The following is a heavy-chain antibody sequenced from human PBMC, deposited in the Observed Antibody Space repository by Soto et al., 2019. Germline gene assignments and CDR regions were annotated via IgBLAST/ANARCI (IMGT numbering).Heavy chain of an antibody. CDR1: GGSFSGYY. Sequence: AETLSLTCAVYGGSFSGYYWRWVRQPPGNVREWIGEIDYSGSINFNPSLESRVTILVDTSKNQFSLKLSSVTAADTAVYYCARGGGNHGDGIYYYHGTDVWGQGTTVTVS. J-gene: IGHJ6*02. CDR3: ARGGGNHGDGIYYYHGTDV. D-gene: IGHD2-21*02. V-gene: IGHV4-34*01. CDR2: IDYSGSI.